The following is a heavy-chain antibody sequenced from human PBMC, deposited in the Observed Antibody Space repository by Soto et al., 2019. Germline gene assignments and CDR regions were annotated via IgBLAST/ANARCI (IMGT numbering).Heavy chain of an antibody. J-gene: IGHJ4*02. V-gene: IGHV1-24*01. CDR3: ATKISSGYYGALDY. Sequence: QVQLVQSGAEVKKPGASVKVSCKVSGYTLTELSMHWVRQAPGKGLEWMGGFDPEDGETIYAQKFQGRVTMNEDTSTDTAYMEMSSLRSEDTAVYYCATKISSGYYGALDYWGQGTLVTVSS. CDR1: GYTLTELS. D-gene: IGHD3-22*01. CDR2: FDPEDGET.